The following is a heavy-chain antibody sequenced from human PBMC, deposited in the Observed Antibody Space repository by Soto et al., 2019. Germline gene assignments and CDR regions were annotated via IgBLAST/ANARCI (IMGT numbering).Heavy chain of an antibody. CDR2: IVPIFRTA. D-gene: IGHD6-13*01. Sequence: QVQLVQSGAEVKKPGSSVKVACKVSGDTFSNYVINWVRQAPGQGLEWMGAIVPIFRTANYAQKFQGRVTITGDYFTIAAYMELSGLRSDDTATYYCARETSAPGTFREDASDIWGQGTLVTVSS. CDR1: GDTFSNYV. J-gene: IGHJ3*02. CDR3: ARETSAPGTFREDASDI. V-gene: IGHV1-69*12.